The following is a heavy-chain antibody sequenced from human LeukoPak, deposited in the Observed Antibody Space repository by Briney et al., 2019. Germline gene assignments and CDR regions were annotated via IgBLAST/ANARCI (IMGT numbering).Heavy chain of an antibody. CDR2: ISYDGSNK. J-gene: IGHJ4*02. CDR3: AKDYTPQVVVAAD. D-gene: IGHD2-15*01. Sequence: GGSLRLSCAASGFTFSSYGMHWVRQAPGKGLEWVAVISYDGSNKYYADSVKGRFTISRDNSKNTLYLQMNSLRAEDTAVYYCAKDYTPQVVVAADWGQGTLVTVSS. CDR1: GFTFSSYG. V-gene: IGHV3-30*18.